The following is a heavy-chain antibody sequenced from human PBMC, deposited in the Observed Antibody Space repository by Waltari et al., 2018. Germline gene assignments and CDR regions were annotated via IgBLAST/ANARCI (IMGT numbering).Heavy chain of an antibody. CDR1: GGSFSGYF. CDR2: INHGGGT. V-gene: IGHV4-34*01. Sequence: QVQQQQWGAGLLKPSETLSLTCAVSGGSFSGYFWSWIRQPPGKGLEWIGEINHGGGTNYNPSLKSRVAISMDTSKNEFSLKLSSVTAADTAVYYCARLNWIDPWGQGTLVTVSS. CDR3: ARLNWIDP. J-gene: IGHJ5*02.